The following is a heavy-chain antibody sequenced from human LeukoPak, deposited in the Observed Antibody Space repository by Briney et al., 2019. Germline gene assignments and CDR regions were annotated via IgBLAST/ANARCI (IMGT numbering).Heavy chain of an antibody. V-gene: IGHV3-33*01. Sequence: PGGSLRLSCAASGFTFSSYGMHWVRQAPGKGLEWVAVIWYDGSNKYYADSVKGRFTISRDNSKNTLYLQMNSLRAEDTAVYYCARPRGEYYDYVWGSYPGYWGQGTLVTVSS. D-gene: IGHD3-16*01. CDR1: GFTFSSYG. CDR3: ARPRGEYYDYVWGSYPGY. J-gene: IGHJ4*02. CDR2: IWYDGSNK.